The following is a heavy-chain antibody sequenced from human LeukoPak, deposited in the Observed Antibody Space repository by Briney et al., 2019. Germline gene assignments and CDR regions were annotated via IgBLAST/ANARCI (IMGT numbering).Heavy chain of an antibody. Sequence: GASVKVSCKASGGTFSSYAISWVRQAPGQGLEWMGGIIPIFGTANYAQKFQGRVTITADESTSTAYMELSSLRSEDTAVYYCARGTSNLISAVAGTYYYYYGMDVWGQGTTVTVPS. D-gene: IGHD6-19*01. V-gene: IGHV1-69*13. J-gene: IGHJ6*02. CDR3: ARGTSNLISAVAGTYYYYYGMDV. CDR1: GGTFSSYA. CDR2: IIPIFGTA.